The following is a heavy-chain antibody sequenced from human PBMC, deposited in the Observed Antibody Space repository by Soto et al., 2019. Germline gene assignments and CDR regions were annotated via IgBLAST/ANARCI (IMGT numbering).Heavy chain of an antibody. CDR1: GGTFSSYA. CDR3: ARGTDLGLADY. D-gene: IGHD2-21*02. Sequence: QVQLVQSGAEVKKPGSSVKVSCKASGGTFSSYAISWVRQAPGQGLEWMGGIIPIFGTANYARKFQGRVMITADDSTSTDYMELSSLRSEDTAVYYCARGTDLGLADYWGQGTLVTVSS. J-gene: IGHJ4*02. V-gene: IGHV1-69*12. CDR2: IIPIFGTA.